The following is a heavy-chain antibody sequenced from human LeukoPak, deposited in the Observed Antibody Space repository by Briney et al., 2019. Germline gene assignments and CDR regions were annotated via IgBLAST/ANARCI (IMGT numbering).Heavy chain of an antibody. D-gene: IGHD3-16*01. CDR2: LRGGGET. Sequence: GGSLRLSCAASGFSFSNYAMSWVRQAPARGPEWVSSLRGGGETFYADSVKGRFTLSRDDSRNTVYLQLNNLRVEDTAIYYCAKASWVSSADAAWWGQGTQVTVSS. CDR3: AKASWVSSADAAW. V-gene: IGHV3-23*01. CDR1: GFSFSNYA. J-gene: IGHJ4*02.